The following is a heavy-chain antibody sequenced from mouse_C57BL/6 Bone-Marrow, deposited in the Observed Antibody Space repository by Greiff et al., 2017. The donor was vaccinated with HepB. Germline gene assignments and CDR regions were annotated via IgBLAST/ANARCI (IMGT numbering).Heavy chain of an antibody. CDR3: AREGSPSYWYFDV. D-gene: IGHD1-1*01. CDR1: GFTFSDYY. V-gene: IGHV5-16*01. J-gene: IGHJ1*03. CDR2: INYDGSST. Sequence: EVQLVESEGGLVQPGSSMKLSCTASGFTFSDYYMAWVRQVPEKGLEWVANINYDGSSTYYLDSLKSRFIISRDNAKNILYLQMSSLKSEDTATYYCAREGSPSYWYFDVWGTGTTVTVSS.